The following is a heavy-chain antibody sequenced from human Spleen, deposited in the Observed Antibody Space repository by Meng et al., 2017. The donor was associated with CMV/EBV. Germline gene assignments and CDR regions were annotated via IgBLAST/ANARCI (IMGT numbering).Heavy chain of an antibody. CDR2: IIPIFGTA. Sequence: SVKVSCKASGGTFSSYAISWVRQAPGQGLEWMGGIIPIFGTANYAQKFQGRVTITTDESTSTAYMELSSLRSEDTAVYYCARADDYYCSSTSCYPLGYYGMDVWGQGTTVTVSS. J-gene: IGHJ6*02. D-gene: IGHD2-2*01. V-gene: IGHV1-69*05. CDR3: ARADDYYCSSTSCYPLGYYGMDV. CDR1: GGTFSSYA.